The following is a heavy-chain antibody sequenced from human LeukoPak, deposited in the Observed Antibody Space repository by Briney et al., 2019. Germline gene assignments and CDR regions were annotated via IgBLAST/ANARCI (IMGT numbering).Heavy chain of an antibody. CDR2: IKSKIDGGTI. D-gene: IGHD6-25*01. CDR3: TTRRQDGC. CDR1: GFTFIDYA. Sequence: PGGSLRLSCVASGFTFIDYAMTWVRQAPGKGLEWVGRIKSKIDGGTIDYAAPVKGRFTISRDDSRNTLYLQMNSLKTEDTAVYYCTTRRQDGCWGQGTLVTVS. V-gene: IGHV3-15*01. J-gene: IGHJ4*02.